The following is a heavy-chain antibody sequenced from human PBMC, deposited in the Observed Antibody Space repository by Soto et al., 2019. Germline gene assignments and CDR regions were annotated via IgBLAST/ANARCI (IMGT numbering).Heavy chain of an antibody. CDR2: MNPNSGNT. Sequence: QVQLVQSGAEVKKPGASVKVSCKASGYTFTSYDINWVRQATGQGLEWMGWMNPNSGNTGYTQKFQGRVTMTRNTSISTAYMELSSLRSEDTAVYYCARGANGGYYYYYYGMDVWGQGTTVTVSS. D-gene: IGHD7-27*01. J-gene: IGHJ6*02. CDR3: ARGANGGYYYYYYGMDV. CDR1: GYTFTSYD. V-gene: IGHV1-8*01.